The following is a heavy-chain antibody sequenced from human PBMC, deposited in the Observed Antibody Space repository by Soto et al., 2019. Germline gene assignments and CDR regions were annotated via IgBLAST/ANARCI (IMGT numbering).Heavy chain of an antibody. Sequence: EVQLVESGGGLVQPGGSLRLSCAASGFTVSSNYMSWVRQAPGKGLEWVSVIYSGGSTYYADSVKGRFTISRDNSKNTLYLQMNSLRAEDTAVYYCARDPVSRNGDLHPFDYWGQRTLVTVSS. CDR1: GFTVSSNY. V-gene: IGHV3-66*01. D-gene: IGHD4-17*01. J-gene: IGHJ4*02. CDR3: ARDPVSRNGDLHPFDY. CDR2: IYSGGST.